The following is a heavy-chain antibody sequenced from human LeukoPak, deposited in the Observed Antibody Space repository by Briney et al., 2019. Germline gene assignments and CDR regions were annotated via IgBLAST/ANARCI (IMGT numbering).Heavy chain of an antibody. CDR1: GGSINNYY. CDR2: IHDSGST. J-gene: IGHJ4*02. D-gene: IGHD5-24*01. Sequence: SETLSLTCTVSGGSINNYYWSWIRQSPEKGLEWIGYIHDSGSTNYNPSLKSRVTISVDTSKNQFSLKLCSVTAADTAVYYCVRLDAAAGRYLQFYYWGQGTLVTVSS. CDR3: VRLDAAAGRYLQFYY. V-gene: IGHV4-59*08.